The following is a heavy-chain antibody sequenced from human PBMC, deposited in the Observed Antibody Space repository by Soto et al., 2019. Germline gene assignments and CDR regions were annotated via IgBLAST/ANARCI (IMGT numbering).Heavy chain of an antibody. V-gene: IGHV1-69*11. Sequence: QVQLAQSGAEVKKSGSSVKVSCKASGDTFRNYVIGWVRQAPGQGLEWMGNIFPSLGSTNYAQQLRDRLTISADESASIANLDLSSLRSDDTAVYYCTTETIAPMATGGPARFWGQGTVVTVSS. CDR2: IFPSLGST. J-gene: IGHJ4*02. CDR1: GDTFRNYV. CDR3: TTETIAPMATGGPARF. D-gene: IGHD2-8*02.